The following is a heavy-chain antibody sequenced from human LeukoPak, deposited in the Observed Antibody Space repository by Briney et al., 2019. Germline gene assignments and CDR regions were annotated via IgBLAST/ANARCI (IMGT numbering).Heavy chain of an antibody. CDR3: TTGRIAARPEYFQH. V-gene: IGHV3-15*01. Sequence: PGGSLRLSCAASGFTFSNAWMSWVRQAPGKGLEWVGRIKSKTDGGTTDYAAPVKGRFTISRDDSKNTLYLQMNSLKTEDTAVYYCTTGRIAARPEYFQHWGQGTLVTVSS. CDR1: GFTFSNAW. CDR2: IKSKTDGGTT. D-gene: IGHD6-6*01. J-gene: IGHJ1*01.